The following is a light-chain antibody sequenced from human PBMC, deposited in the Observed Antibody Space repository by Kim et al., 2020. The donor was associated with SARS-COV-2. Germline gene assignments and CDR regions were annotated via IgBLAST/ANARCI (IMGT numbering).Light chain of an antibody. CDR3: QAWDSSTWV. V-gene: IGLV3-1*01. J-gene: IGLJ3*02. Sequence: SVSPGQTASITVSGDKLGVKSVFGYQQKPAQSPVLVIYQDNTRPSGIPERFSGSNSGNTATLTISGTQPMDEADYYCQAWDSSTWVFGGGTQLTVL. CDR2: QDN. CDR1: KLGVKS.